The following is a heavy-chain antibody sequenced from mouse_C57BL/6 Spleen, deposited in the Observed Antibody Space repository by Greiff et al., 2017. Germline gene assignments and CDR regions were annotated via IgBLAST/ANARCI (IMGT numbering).Heavy chain of an antibody. V-gene: IGHV1-80*01. CDR2: IYPGDGDT. Sequence: VKLMESGAELVKPGASVKISCKASGYAFSSYWMNWVKQRPGKGLEWIGQIYPGDGDTNYNGKFKGKATLTADKSSSTAYMQLSSLTSEDSAVYFCARGGTGRYFDVWGTGTTVTVSS. CDR3: ARGGTGRYFDV. D-gene: IGHD4-1*01. CDR1: GYAFSSYW. J-gene: IGHJ1*03.